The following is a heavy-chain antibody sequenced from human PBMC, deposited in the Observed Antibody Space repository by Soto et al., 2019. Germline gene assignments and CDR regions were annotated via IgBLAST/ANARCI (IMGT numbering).Heavy chain of an antibody. CDR3: ARDRGDY. D-gene: IGHD3-10*01. CDR2: IYSVGTT. CDR1: GFTVISNY. V-gene: IGHV3-53*02. Sequence: EVQLVETGGGLIQPGGSLRLSCAASGFTVISNYMSWVRQAPGKGLEWVSVIYSVGTTYYAVSVKGRFTISRDNSKNTLYLQMNSLRVEDTAVYYCARDRGDYWGQGALVTVSS. J-gene: IGHJ4*02.